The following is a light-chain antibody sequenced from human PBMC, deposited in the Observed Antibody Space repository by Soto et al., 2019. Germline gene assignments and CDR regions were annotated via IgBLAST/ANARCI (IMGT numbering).Light chain of an antibody. J-gene: IGKJ2*01. CDR2: DAS. V-gene: IGKV3-15*01. Sequence: EIVLTQSPATLSLSPGERATLSCRASQSFSSYLSWYQQKPGQAPRLLIYDASNRATGIPARFSGSGSGTEFTLTISSLQSEDFAVYNCQQYNKWPRTFGQGTKVDIK. CDR3: QQYNKWPRT. CDR1: QSFSSY.